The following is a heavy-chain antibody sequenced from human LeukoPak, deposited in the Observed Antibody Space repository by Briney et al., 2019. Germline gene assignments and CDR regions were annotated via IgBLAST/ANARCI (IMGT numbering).Heavy chain of an antibody. Sequence: GGSLRLSCAASGFTFSNYAMSWVRQAPGKGLEWVSAISGSGGSTYYADSVKGRFTLSRDNSKNMLYLQMNSLRAEDTAVYYCAKEYSISWPYYFDYWGQGILVTVSS. V-gene: IGHV3-23*01. CDR2: ISGSGGST. CDR3: AKEYSISWPYYFDY. J-gene: IGHJ4*02. CDR1: GFTFSNYA. D-gene: IGHD6-13*01.